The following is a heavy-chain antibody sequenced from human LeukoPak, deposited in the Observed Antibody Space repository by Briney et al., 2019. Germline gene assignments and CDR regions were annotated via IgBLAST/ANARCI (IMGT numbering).Heavy chain of an antibody. CDR3: ARQAGIAVAGTGDFDY. CDR1: GDSISSRGYS. V-gene: IGHV4-30-4*07. D-gene: IGHD6-19*01. Sequence: PSETLSLTCAVSGDSISSRGYSWTWIRQPPGKGLEWIGHIYYSGSTYYSPSLKSRVIILVDTSKNQFSLKLSSVTAADTAVYYCARQAGIAVAGTGDFDYWGQGTLVTVSS. J-gene: IGHJ4*02. CDR2: IYYSGST.